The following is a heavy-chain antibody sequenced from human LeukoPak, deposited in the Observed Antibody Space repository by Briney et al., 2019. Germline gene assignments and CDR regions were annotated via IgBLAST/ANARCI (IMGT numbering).Heavy chain of an antibody. J-gene: IGHJ6*02. Sequence: SETRSLTCTVSGGSISSSSYYWGWIRQPPGKGLEWIGSIYYSGSTYYNPSLKSRVTISVDTSKNQFSLKLSSVTAADTAVYYCARDRSSSWPYYYYYYGMDVWGQGTTVTVSS. CDR1: GGSISSSSYY. CDR2: IYYSGST. CDR3: ARDRSSSWPYYYYYYGMDV. V-gene: IGHV4-39*07. D-gene: IGHD6-13*01.